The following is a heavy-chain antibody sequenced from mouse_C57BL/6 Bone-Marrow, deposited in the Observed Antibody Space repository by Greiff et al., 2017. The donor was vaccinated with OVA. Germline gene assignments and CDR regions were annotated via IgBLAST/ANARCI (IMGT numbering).Heavy chain of an antibody. V-gene: IGHV1-19*01. Sequence: VQLQQSGPVLVKPGASVKMSCKASGYTFTDYYMNWVKQSHGKSLEWIGVINPYNGGTSYNQKFKGKATLTVDKSSSTAYMELNSLTSEDSAVYYCARSGAQATNYFDYWGQGTTLTVSS. CDR3: ARSGAQATNYFDY. J-gene: IGHJ2*01. CDR2: INPYNGGT. D-gene: IGHD3-2*02. CDR1: GYTFTDYY.